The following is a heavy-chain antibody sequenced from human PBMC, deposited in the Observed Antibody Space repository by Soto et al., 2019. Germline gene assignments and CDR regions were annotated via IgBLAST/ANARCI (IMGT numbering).Heavy chain of an antibody. CDR2: IYSGGST. J-gene: IGHJ1*01. CDR1: GFTVSSNY. CDR3: ARDRVESGYPEYFQH. D-gene: IGHD3-22*01. Sequence: EVQLVESGGGLIQPGGSLRLSCAASGFTVSSNYMSWVRQAPGKGLEWVSVIYSGGSTYYADYVKGRFTIYRDNSKNTLYRQMNSLRAEDTAVYYCARDRVESGYPEYFQHWGQGTLVTVSS. V-gene: IGHV3-53*01.